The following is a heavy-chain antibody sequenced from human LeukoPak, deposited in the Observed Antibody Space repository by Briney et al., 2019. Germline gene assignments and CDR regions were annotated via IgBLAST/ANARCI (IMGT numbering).Heavy chain of an antibody. CDR3: AKDPHSDYDYVWGSLGYGMDV. CDR1: GFTFSSYA. J-gene: IGHJ6*02. Sequence: PGGSLRLSCAASGFTFSSYAMSWVRQAPGKGLEWVSAISGSGGSTYYADSVKGRFTISRDNSKNTLYLQMNSLRAEDTAVYYCAKDPHSDYDYVWGSLGYGMDVWGQGTTVTVSS. V-gene: IGHV3-23*01. CDR2: ISGSGGST. D-gene: IGHD3-16*01.